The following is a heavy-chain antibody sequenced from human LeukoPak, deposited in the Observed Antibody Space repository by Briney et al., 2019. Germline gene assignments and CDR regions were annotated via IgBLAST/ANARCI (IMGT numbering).Heavy chain of an antibody. D-gene: IGHD6-19*01. Sequence: GGSLKISCQVSGNSFTSSWTGWARQLPGKGLEWMAIINPGDSDARYSPSFQGQVTISADKSISTVYLQWGSLKASDTAMYYCARHSGSPLDYWGQGTLVTVSS. J-gene: IGHJ4*02. CDR2: INPGDSDA. V-gene: IGHV5-51*01. CDR1: GNSFTSSW. CDR3: ARHSGSPLDY.